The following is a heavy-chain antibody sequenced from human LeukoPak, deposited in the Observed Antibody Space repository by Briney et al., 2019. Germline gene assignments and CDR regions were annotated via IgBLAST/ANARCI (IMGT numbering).Heavy chain of an antibody. CDR1: GYSISNGYY. CDR3: GGLKR. V-gene: IGHV4-38-2*01. J-gene: IGHJ4*02. CDR2: IYFSGRT. Sequence: PSETLSLTCDVSGYSISNGYYWGWIRQPPGKRLEWIGSIYFSGRTYYNPSLKSRVITSVDTSKNQFSLKLSSVTAADTAVYFCGGLKRWGQGTLVTVSS.